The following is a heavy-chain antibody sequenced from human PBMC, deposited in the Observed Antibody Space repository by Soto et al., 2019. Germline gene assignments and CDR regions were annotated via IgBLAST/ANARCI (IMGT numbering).Heavy chain of an antibody. V-gene: IGHV3-48*03. CDR2: ISVSGSTM. CDR1: GFTFSSYE. CDR3: AREHNYDAFDI. J-gene: IGHJ3*02. D-gene: IGHD1-1*01. Sequence: EMQLVESGGGLVQPGGSLRLSCAASGFTFSSYEMNWVRQAPGKGLEWVSSISVSGSTMYYADSVKGRFTISRDNAKNSLYLQMNSLRAEDTAVYYCAREHNYDAFDIWGQGTMVTVSS.